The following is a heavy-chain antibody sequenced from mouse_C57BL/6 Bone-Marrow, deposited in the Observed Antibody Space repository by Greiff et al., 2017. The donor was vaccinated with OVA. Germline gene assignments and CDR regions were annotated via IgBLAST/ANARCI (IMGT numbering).Heavy chain of an antibody. CDR3: ARQGPVVGGDWYFDV. Sequence: EVKLMESGGGLVQPGGSLKLSCAASGFTFSDYYMYWVRQTPEKRLEWVAYISNGGGSTYYPDTVKGRFTISRDNAKNTLYLQMSRLKSEDTAMYYCARQGPVVGGDWYFDVWGTGTTVTVSS. D-gene: IGHD1-1*01. CDR2: ISNGGGST. J-gene: IGHJ1*03. V-gene: IGHV5-12*01. CDR1: GFTFSDYY.